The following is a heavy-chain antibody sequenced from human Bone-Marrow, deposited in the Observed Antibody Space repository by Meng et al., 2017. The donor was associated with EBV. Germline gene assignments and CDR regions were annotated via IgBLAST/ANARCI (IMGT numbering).Heavy chain of an antibody. CDR3: ARGGYGGNPLDY. CDR2: IYHSGST. J-gene: IGHJ4*02. Sequence: LHLQGSGSGLVKPSQTLSLTCAVSGGSISSGGYSWSWIRQPPGKGLEWIGYIYHSGSTYYNPSLKSRVTISVDRSKNQFSLKLSSVTAADTAVYYCARGGYGGNPLDYWGQGTLVTVSS. D-gene: IGHD4-23*01. V-gene: IGHV4-30-2*01. CDR1: GGSISSGGYS.